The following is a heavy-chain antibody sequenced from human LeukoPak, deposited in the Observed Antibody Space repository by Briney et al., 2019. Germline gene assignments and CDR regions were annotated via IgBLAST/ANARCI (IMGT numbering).Heavy chain of an antibody. V-gene: IGHV1-46*01. D-gene: IGHD3-10*01. Sequence: ASVKVSCKASGYTFTSYYMHWVRQAPGQGLEWMGIINPSGGSTSYAQKFQGRVTMTRDMSTSTVYMELSSLRSDDTAVYYCARDGLYYYGSGSSFDPWGQGTLVTVSS. CDR2: INPSGGST. CDR1: GYTFTSYY. J-gene: IGHJ5*02. CDR3: ARDGLYYYGSGSSFDP.